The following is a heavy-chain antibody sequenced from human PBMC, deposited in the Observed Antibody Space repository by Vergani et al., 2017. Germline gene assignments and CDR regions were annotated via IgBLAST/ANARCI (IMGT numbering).Heavy chain of an antibody. V-gene: IGHV3-30-3*01. CDR1: GFTFSSYA. Sequence: QVQLVESGGGVVQPGRSLRLSCAASGFTFSSYAMHWVRQAPGKGVEWVAVISYDGSNKYYADSVKGRFTISRDNSKNTLFRQMNSLRAEDTAVYYCARPSVVPAADYWGQGTLVTVSS. J-gene: IGHJ4*02. D-gene: IGHD2-2*01. CDR2: ISYDGSNK. CDR3: ARPSVVPAADY.